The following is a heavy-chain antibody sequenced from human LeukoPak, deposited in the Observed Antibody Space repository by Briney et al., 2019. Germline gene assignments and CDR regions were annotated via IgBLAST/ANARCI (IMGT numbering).Heavy chain of an antibody. V-gene: IGHV1-46*01. CDR3: ARIDGSGSNFDY. CDR1: GYTFTRYY. CDR2: INPSGGST. J-gene: IGHJ4*02. D-gene: IGHD3-10*01. Sequence: GASVKVSCKASGYTFTRYYMHWVRQAPGQGLEWMGIINPSGGSTSYAQKFQGRVTMTRDMSTSTVYMELSSLRSEDTAAYYCARIDGSGSNFDYWGQGTLVTVSS.